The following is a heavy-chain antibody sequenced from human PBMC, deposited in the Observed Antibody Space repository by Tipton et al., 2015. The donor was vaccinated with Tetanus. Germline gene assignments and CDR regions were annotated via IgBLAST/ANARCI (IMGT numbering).Heavy chain of an antibody. CDR1: GYNFATSW. J-gene: IGHJ2*01. V-gene: IGHV5-51*01. D-gene: IGHD6-6*01. CDR3: ARSYSSSSYWYFDL. CDR2: IYPGGSDA. Sequence: QPGPEVKRPGESLKISCVGSGYNFATSWIAWVRQVPGKGLEWMGIIYPGGSDARYSPSFQGRITISTDKSTSTAFLQWHSLKASDIAVFYCARSYSSSSYWYFDLWGRGTLVTVSS.